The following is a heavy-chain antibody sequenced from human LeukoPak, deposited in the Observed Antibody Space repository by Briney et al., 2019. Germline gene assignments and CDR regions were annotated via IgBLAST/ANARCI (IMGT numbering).Heavy chain of an antibody. D-gene: IGHD6-13*01. CDR1: GGTFSSYA. CDR2: IIPIFGTA. V-gene: IGHV1-69*06. CDR3: ARSSIIAAAGPYYFDY. Sequence: GASGKLSCKASGGTFSSYAFSWVRQAPGQGLEWVGGIIPIFGTANYAQKFQGRVTITADKSTTTAYMELSSLRSEDTAVYYCARSSIIAAAGPYYFDYWGQGTLVTVSS. J-gene: IGHJ4*02.